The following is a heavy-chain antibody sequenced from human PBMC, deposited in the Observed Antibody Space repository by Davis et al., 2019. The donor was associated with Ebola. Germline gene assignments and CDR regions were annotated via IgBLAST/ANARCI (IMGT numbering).Heavy chain of an antibody. CDR2: IYYSGST. J-gene: IGHJ6*02. V-gene: IGHV4-31*03. CDR3: ARSIYSSSWYYYYYGMDV. D-gene: IGHD6-13*01. Sequence: PSETLSLTCTVSAGSISSGGYYWSWIRQHPGKGLEWIGYIYYSGSTYYNPSLKSRVTISVDTSKNQFSLKLSSVTAADTAVYYCARSIYSSSWYYYYYGMDVWGQGTTVTVSS. CDR1: AGSISSGGYY.